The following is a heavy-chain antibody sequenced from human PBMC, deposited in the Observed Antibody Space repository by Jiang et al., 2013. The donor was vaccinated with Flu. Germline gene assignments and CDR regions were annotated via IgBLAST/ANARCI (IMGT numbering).Heavy chain of an antibody. CDR1: GYIFTDHY. Sequence: GAEVKKPGASVKVSCKASGYIFTDHYMHWVRQAPGQGLEWMGSINPSGTGTKYAQKFQGRVTMTRDTSTSTDYMELNSLRSEDTAVYYCARDISNKAAGFTGGARPWGQGTLVTVSS. J-gene: IGHJ5*02. CDR3: ARDISNKAAGFTGGARP. D-gene: IGHD2-8*02. CDR2: INPSGTGT. V-gene: IGHV1-46*01.